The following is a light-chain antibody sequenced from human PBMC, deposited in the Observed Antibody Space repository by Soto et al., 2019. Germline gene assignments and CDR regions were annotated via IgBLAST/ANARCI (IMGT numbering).Light chain of an antibody. J-gene: IGKJ4*01. CDR3: QHDYNLLT. V-gene: IGKV3-20*01. Sequence: EIVLTQSPGTLSLSPGERATLSCRASQSVSSSYLAWYKQKPGQAPRLLIYGASSRATGIPDRFSGSGSGTDFTLTISRLEPEDFAVYYCQHDYNLLTFGGGTKVDIK. CDR2: GAS. CDR1: QSVSSSY.